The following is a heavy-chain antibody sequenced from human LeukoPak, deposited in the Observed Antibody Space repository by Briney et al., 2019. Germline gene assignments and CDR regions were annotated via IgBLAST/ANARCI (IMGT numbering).Heavy chain of an antibody. CDR1: GGSFSGYY. J-gene: IGHJ4*02. V-gene: IGHV4-34*01. CDR2: INHSGST. Sequence: SEPLSLTCAVYGGSFSGYYWCWIHQPPGKGLEWSGEINHSGSTNYNPSLKSRVTISVDTSKNQFSLKLSSVTAADTAVYYCARPDYYGSGTGFDYWGQGTLVTVSS. CDR3: ARPDYYGSGTGFDY. D-gene: IGHD3-10*01.